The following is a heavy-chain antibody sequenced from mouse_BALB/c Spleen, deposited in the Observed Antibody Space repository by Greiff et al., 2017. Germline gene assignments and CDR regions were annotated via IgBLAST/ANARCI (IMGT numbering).Heavy chain of an antibody. V-gene: IGHV14-3*02. Sequence: EVQLQQSGAELVKPGASVKLSCTASGFTFTDSYMHWVKQRPEQGLEWIGRIDPANGNTKYDPKFQGKATITADTSSNTAYLQLSSLTSEDTAVYYCARRDPCRYDAMDYWGQGTSVTVSS. J-gene: IGHJ4*01. CDR3: ARRDPCRYDAMDY. CDR1: GFTFTDSY. CDR2: IDPANGNT.